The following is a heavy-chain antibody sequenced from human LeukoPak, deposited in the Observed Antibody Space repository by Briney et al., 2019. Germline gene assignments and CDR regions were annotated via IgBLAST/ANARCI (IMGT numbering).Heavy chain of an antibody. CDR1: GYNFTGNY. Sequence: ASVKVSCKASGYNFTGNYIHWVRQAPGQGLEWMGWINPNSGGTHYAQKFQGRVTITRDTSISTASMELNRLRSDDTAVYYCARDGKDWIQLWFWFAFDIWGQGTMVTVSS. J-gene: IGHJ3*02. CDR2: INPNSGGT. V-gene: IGHV1-2*02. CDR3: ARDGKDWIQLWFWFAFDI. D-gene: IGHD5-18*01.